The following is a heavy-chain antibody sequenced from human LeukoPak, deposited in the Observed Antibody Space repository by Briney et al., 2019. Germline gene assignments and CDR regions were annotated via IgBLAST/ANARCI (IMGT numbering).Heavy chain of an antibody. J-gene: IGHJ4*02. CDR2: IVVGGGNT. Sequence: SVKVSCKASGFTFTNSAVQWVRQARGQRLEWIGWIVVGGGNTNYAQKFQERITFTRDMSTSTAYMELRGPRSEDTAVYYCAAGALHLGELSFFDYWGQGTLVTVSS. CDR3: AAGALHLGELSFFDY. D-gene: IGHD3-16*02. CDR1: GFTFTNSA. V-gene: IGHV1-58*01.